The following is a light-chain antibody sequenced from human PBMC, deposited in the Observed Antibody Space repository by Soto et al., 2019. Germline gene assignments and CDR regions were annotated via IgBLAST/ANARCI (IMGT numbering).Light chain of an antibody. CDR1: QSLRHSNGFIY. CDR3: MQALQTPWT. J-gene: IGKJ1*01. Sequence: IVMARSSRSLPVTPGAAASISCRSSQSLRHSNGFIYLDWYLQKPGQSPQLLIYLGSNRASGVPDRFSGSGSGTDFTLKISRVEAEDVGVYYCMQALQTPWTFGQGTKVDIK. V-gene: IGKV2-28*01. CDR2: LGS.